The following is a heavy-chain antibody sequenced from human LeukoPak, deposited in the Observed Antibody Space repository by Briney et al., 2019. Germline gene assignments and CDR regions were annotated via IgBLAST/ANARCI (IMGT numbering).Heavy chain of an antibody. CDR1: GYTFTVNY. D-gene: IGHD3-22*01. J-gene: IGHJ4*02. CDR3: ARGFSDSSGKRLDY. V-gene: IGHV1-2*02. Sequence: ASVKVSCKPSGYTFTVNYVHWVRQAPGQGLEGVGWINPNSGGTYYSQKFQGRVTMTRDTSISTAYMDLSRLTSDDTAVYYCARGFSDSSGKRLDYWGQGTLVTVSS. CDR2: INPNSGGT.